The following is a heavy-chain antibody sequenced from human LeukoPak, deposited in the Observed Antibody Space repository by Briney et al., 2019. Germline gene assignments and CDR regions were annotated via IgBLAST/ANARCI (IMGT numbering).Heavy chain of an antibody. V-gene: IGHV3-21*01. J-gene: IGHJ4*02. D-gene: IGHD3-22*01. Sequence: PGGSLRLSCAASGFTFSSYSMNWVHQAPGKGLEWVSSISSSSSYIYYADSVKGRFTISRDNAKNSLYLQMNSLRAEDTAVYYCARDRSGYGYFDYWGQGTLVTVSS. CDR2: ISSSSSYI. CDR1: GFTFSSYS. CDR3: ARDRSGYGYFDY.